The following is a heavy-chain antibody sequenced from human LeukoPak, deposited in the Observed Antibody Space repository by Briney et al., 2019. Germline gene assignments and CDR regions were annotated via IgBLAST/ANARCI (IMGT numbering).Heavy chain of an antibody. CDR3: ARGIPQFDYGSGRTRLGSFDP. CDR1: GGSISSYY. J-gene: IGHJ5*02. D-gene: IGHD3-10*01. CDR2: IYYSGST. V-gene: IGHV4-59*12. Sequence: SETLSLTCTVSGGSISSYYWSWIRQPPGKGLEWIGYIYYSGSTYYNPSLKSRVTISVDTSKNQFSLKLSSVTAADTAVYYCARGIPQFDYGSGRTRLGSFDPWGQGTLVTVSS.